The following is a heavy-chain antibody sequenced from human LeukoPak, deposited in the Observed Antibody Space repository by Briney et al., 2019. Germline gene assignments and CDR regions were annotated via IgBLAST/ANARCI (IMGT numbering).Heavy chain of an antibody. D-gene: IGHD3-22*01. J-gene: IGHJ5*02. V-gene: IGHV1-2*02. CDR3: ARDSSGYSYNWFDP. CDR1: GYTFTSYG. Sequence: ASVKVSCKTSGYTFTSYGISWVRQAPGQGLEWMGWINPNSGGTNYAQKFQGRVTMTRDTSISTAYMELSRLRSDDTAVYYCARDSSGYSYNWFDPWGQGTLVTVSS. CDR2: INPNSGGT.